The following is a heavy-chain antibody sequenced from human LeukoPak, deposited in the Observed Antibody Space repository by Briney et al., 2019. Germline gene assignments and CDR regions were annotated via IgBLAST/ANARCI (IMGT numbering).Heavy chain of an antibody. CDR1: GGTFSSYA. V-gene: IGHV1-69*05. CDR2: IIPIFGTA. D-gene: IGHD3-16*02. Sequence: GASVKVSCKASGGTFSSYAISWVRQAPGQGLEWMGGIIPIFGTANYAQKLQGRVTMTTDTFTSTAYMELRSLRSDDTAVYYCATSFVHQYYFDYWGQGTLVTVSS. CDR3: ATSFVHQYYFDY. J-gene: IGHJ4*02.